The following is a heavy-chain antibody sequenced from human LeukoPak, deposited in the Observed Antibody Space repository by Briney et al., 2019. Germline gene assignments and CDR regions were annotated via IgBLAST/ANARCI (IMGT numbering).Heavy chain of an antibody. J-gene: IGHJ4*02. CDR1: GGSISSYY. V-gene: IGHV4-59*01. Sequence: PSETLSLTCTVSGGSISSYYWSWIRQPPGKGLERIGYIYNSGSTNFNPSLKSRVTISVDTSKNQFSLKMTSVTAADTAVYYCARTNRYAGGDRHFDYWGQGTLVTVSS. CDR3: ARTNRYAGGDRHFDY. D-gene: IGHD1-14*01. CDR2: IYNSGST.